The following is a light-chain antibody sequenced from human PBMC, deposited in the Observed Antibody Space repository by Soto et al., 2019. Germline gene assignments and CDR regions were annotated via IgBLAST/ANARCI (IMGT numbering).Light chain of an antibody. V-gene: IGKV3-11*01. J-gene: IGKJ5*01. CDR2: DAS. CDR1: QSVSSY. CDR3: QQHGTSPIT. Sequence: EIVLTQSPATLSLSPWERATLSCRASQSVSSYLAWYQQKPGQAPRLLIYDASNRATGIPARFSGSGSGTDFTLTISRLEPEDFAVYYCQQHGTSPITFGQGTRLENK.